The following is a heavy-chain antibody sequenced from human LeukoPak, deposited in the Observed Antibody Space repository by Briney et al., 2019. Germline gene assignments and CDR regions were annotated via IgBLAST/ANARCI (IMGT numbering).Heavy chain of an antibody. CDR2: ISGGGRTA. CDR1: GFTFSSYN. CDR3: AKRESTGYPYYLDY. D-gene: IGHD3-22*01. V-gene: IGHV3-23*01. J-gene: IGHJ4*02. Sequence: GGSLRLSCAASGFTFSSYNMNWVRQAPGRGLEWVSVISGGGRTAFYADSVKGRFTISRDNSKNTLYLQMNSLRPDDTAVYYCAKRESTGYPYYLDYWGQGTLVTVSS.